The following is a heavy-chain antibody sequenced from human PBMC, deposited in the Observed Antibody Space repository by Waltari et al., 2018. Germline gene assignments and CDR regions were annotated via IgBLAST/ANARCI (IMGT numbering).Heavy chain of an antibody. CDR2: VNPLNGHT. V-gene: IGHV1-18*01. D-gene: IGHD3-16*01. J-gene: IGHJ5*01. Sequence: QVHLVQPGGEVRKSGASVRVSCKTSGYTLTRLAIPWVRQAPGQGLEWMGWVNPLNGHTNLLQALQGRLTLTTYSSTATAYMELRNLTSDDTAIYYCARGGRYAISWFDFWGQGTPVTVSS. CDR1: GYTLTRLA. CDR3: ARGGRYAISWFDF.